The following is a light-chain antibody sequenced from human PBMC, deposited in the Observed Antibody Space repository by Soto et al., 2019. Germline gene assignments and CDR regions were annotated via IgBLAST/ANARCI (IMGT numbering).Light chain of an antibody. CDR1: QSVDSRH. CDR3: QQYGLSQT. V-gene: IGKV3-20*01. CDR2: GAS. Sequence: EIVLTQSPGILSLSPGERATLSCRASQSVDSRHFAWYQQKPGQAPGLLIYGASSRATGIPDRFSGSGSGTDFTHTISRLEPEDFAVYYCQQYGLSQTFGQGTKVEIK. J-gene: IGKJ1*01.